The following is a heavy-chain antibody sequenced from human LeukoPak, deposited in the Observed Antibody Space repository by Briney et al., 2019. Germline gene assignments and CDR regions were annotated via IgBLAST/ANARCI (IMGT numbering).Heavy chain of an antibody. V-gene: IGHV4-39*07. CDR3: ASNYNWNYGCFDY. J-gene: IGHJ4*02. Sequence: SETLSLTCTVSGGSISTSNYYWGWIRQPPGKGLEWIGNIFYSGSTYYSPSLKSRVTISVDTSKNQFSLKLSSVTAADTAVYYCASNYNWNYGCFDYWGQGTLVTVSS. CDR2: IFYSGST. D-gene: IGHD1-7*01. CDR1: GGSISTSNYY.